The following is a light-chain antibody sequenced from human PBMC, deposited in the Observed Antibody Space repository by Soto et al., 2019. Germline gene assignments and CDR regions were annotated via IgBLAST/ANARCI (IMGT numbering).Light chain of an antibody. CDR2: AAS. CDR1: QSVSSSS. V-gene: IGKV3-20*01. CDR3: QQFGGSSYT. Sequence: EGVLTQSPGTLSLSPGERATLSCRASQSVSSSSLAWYQQKPGQAPRLLIYAASFRATGIPDRFSGSGSGTDFTLTISRLEPEDFAVYYCQQFGGSSYTFGQGTKLEIK. J-gene: IGKJ2*01.